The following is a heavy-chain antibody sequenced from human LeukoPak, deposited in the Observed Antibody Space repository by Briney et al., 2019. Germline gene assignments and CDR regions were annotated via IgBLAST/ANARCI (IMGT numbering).Heavy chain of an antibody. Sequence: PSETLSLTCTVSGGSVDTIDYYWSWIRQPPGKGLEWIGYMHHTGGSIYSPSLKSRLTISVDTSKNQFTLNLSSMTAADTAVYYCAGDQGGSAHRHAFDIWGQGTLVTVSS. D-gene: IGHD1-26*01. CDR2: MHHTGGS. V-gene: IGHV4-61*08. CDR3: AGDQGGSAHRHAFDI. CDR1: GGSVDTIDYY. J-gene: IGHJ3*02.